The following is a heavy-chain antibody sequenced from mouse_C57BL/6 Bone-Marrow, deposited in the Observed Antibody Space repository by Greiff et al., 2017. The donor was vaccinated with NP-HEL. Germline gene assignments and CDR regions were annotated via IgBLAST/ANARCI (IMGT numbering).Heavy chain of an antibody. D-gene: IGHD2-3*01. CDR3: ARGRWLLDYAMDY. J-gene: IGHJ4*01. Sequence: QVQLQQPGAELVMPGASVKLSCKASGYTFTSYWMHWVKQRPGQGLEWIGEIDPSDSYTNYNQKFKGKSTLTVDKSSSTAYMQRSSLTSEDSAVYYCARGRWLLDYAMDYWGQGTSVTVSS. CDR1: GYTFTSYW. CDR2: IDPSDSYT. V-gene: IGHV1-69*01.